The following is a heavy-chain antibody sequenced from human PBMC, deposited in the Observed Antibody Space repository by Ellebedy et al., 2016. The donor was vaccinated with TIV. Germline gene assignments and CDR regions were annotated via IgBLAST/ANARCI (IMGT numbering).Heavy chain of an antibody. CDR2: IYSTGSTGGT. CDR1: GDSISSYY. Sequence: MPSETLSLTCTVSGDSISSYYWSWIRQPAGKGLEWIGRIYSTGSTGGTNYNPSLKSRVTISVDTSKNQFSLNLSSVTAADTAVYYCTRDPALPRGRFDPWGQGTLVTVSS. V-gene: IGHV4-4*07. J-gene: IGHJ5*02. CDR3: TRDPALPRGRFDP.